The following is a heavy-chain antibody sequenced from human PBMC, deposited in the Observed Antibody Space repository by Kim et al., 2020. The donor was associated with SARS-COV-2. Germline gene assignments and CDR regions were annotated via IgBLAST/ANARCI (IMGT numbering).Heavy chain of an antibody. CDR2: VKEDGSEK. Sequence: GGSLRLSCAVSGFTFTRSWMTWVRQAPGKGLEWVANVKEDGSEKYYVDSVKDRFTVSRDNAKNSLYLQMDSLRAEDTVVYYCAKGRSLDYWGQGTLVTVSS. CDR3: AKGRSLDY. J-gene: IGHJ4*02. CDR1: GFTFTRSW. V-gene: IGHV3-7*01.